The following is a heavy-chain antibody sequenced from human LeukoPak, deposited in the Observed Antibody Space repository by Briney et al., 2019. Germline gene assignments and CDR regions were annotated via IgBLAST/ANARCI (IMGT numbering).Heavy chain of an antibody. V-gene: IGHV1-2*02. CDR3: ARDWVEYYYYYGMDV. CDR1: GYTFTGYY. J-gene: IGHJ6*02. CDR2: INPNSGGT. D-gene: IGHD2-15*01. Sequence: ASVKVSCKASGYTFTGYYMHWVRQAPGQGLEWMGWINPNSGGTNYAQKFQGRVTMTRDTSISTAYMEPSRLRSDDTAVYYCARDWVEYYYYYGMDVWGQGTTVTVSS.